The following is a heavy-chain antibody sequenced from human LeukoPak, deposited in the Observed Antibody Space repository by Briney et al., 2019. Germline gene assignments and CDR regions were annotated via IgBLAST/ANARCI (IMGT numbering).Heavy chain of an antibody. CDR2: IYPDDSNT. J-gene: IGHJ6*03. D-gene: IGHD6-13*01. CDR3: ARQGAAGKYYYYYMDV. V-gene: IGHV5-51*01. Sequence: GESLKISCKGSGYNFPIYWIGWVRQMPGQGLEWMGIIYPDDSNTIYGPSFQGQVTISADKSINTAYLEWSSLKASDAAIYYCARQGAAGKYYYYYMDVWGKGTTVTVSS. CDR1: GYNFPIYW.